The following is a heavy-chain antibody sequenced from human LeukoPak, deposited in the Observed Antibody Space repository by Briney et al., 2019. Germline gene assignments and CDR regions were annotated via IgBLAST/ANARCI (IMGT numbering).Heavy chain of an antibody. CDR3: VRDRDYAFDF. Sequence: GGSLRLSCAASGFTFSYYSMNWVRLAPGKGLEWISYSNTDGTISYADSVKGRFTISRDNAENSLYLQMNSLRDEDTAVYFCVRDRDYAFDFWGQGTMVTVSS. V-gene: IGHV3-48*02. CDR2: SNTDGTI. J-gene: IGHJ3*01. CDR1: GFTFSYYS.